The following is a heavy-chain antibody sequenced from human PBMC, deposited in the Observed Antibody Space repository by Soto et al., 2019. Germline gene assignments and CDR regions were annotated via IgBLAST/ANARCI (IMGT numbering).Heavy chain of an antibody. J-gene: IGHJ4*02. V-gene: IGHV4-39*01. D-gene: IGHD5-12*01. CDR2: IYYSGST. CDR3: ARLSVVYSGYDGVPFYFAY. CDR1: GGFISSGSYY. Sequence: SETLSLTWTVSGGFISSGSYYWGWIRQPPGKGLEWIGSIYYSGSTYYNPSLKSRVTISVDTSKNQFSLKLSSVTAADTVVYYCARLSVVYSGYDGVPFYFAYWGQGTLVTVSS.